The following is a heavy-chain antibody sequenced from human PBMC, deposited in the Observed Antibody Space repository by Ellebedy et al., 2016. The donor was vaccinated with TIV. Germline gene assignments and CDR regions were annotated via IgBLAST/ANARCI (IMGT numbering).Heavy chain of an antibody. CDR2: IYPSDSDT. D-gene: IGHD3-22*01. V-gene: IGHV5-51*01. J-gene: IGHJ4*02. Sequence: GESLKISCKGSGYSFTSYWIGWVRQMPGKGLEWMGIIYPSDSDTRSSPSFQGQVIISADKSISTAYLQWSSLKASDTAMYYCARLSYYDSSGYLDYWGQGTLVTVSS. CDR1: GYSFTSYW. CDR3: ARLSYYDSSGYLDY.